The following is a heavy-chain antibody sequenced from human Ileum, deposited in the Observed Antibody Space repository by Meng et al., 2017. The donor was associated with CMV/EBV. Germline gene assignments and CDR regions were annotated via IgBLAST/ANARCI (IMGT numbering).Heavy chain of an antibody. Sequence: VRLEESGPGLVKPSQTLSPICTVSGDSISSGDFYWTWIRQSPGKGPEWIGYIYYSGSTYYNPSLKSRLTIALDTSKNQFSLRLTSVTDADTGVYYCATEYSASPGWFDPWGQGILVTVSS. V-gene: IGHV4-30-4*08. CDR2: IYYSGST. CDR1: GDSISSGDFY. J-gene: IGHJ5*02. D-gene: IGHD5-12*01. CDR3: ATEYSASPGWFDP.